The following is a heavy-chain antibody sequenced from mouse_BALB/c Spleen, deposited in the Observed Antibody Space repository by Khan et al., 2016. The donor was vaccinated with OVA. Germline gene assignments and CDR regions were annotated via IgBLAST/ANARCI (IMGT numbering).Heavy chain of an antibody. Sequence: EVQLQESGPGLVKPSQSLSLTCSVTGYSITSGYFWNWIRQFPGNKLEWMGYIRYDGNSNYNPSLKNRISITRDTSKNQFFLKLNSVTPEDTATXCCARGGRSGPAWFAYWGQGTLVTVSA. J-gene: IGHJ3*01. CDR1: GYSITSGYF. V-gene: IGHV3-6*02. CDR2: IRYDGNS. CDR3: ARGGRSGPAWFAY. D-gene: IGHD3-1*01.